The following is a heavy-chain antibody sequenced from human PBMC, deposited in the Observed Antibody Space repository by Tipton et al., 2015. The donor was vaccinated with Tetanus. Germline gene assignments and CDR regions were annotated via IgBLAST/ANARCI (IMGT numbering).Heavy chain of an antibody. D-gene: IGHD6-19*01. Sequence: QSGPEVKKPGASVKVSCKASGYTFTSYYMHWVRQAPGQGLEWMGIINPSGGSTSYAQKFQGRVTMTRDTSTSTVYMEPSSLRSEDTAVYYCARVFIAVAGHNWFDPWGQGTLVTVSS. CDR3: ARVFIAVAGHNWFDP. J-gene: IGHJ5*02. CDR1: GYTFTSYY. V-gene: IGHV1-46*01. CDR2: INPSGGST.